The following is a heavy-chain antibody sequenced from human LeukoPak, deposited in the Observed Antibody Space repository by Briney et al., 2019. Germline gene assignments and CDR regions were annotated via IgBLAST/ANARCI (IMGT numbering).Heavy chain of an antibody. CDR2: IKEDGSQI. CDR1: GFTFSSYG. V-gene: IGHV3-7*01. CDR3: AKHKIAWRTFDC. Sequence: PGGSLRLSCAASGFTFSSYGMHWVRQAPGKGLEWVANIKEDGSQINHVDSVKGRFTISRDNAKNSLYLQMNSLRVEDTAVYYCAKHKIAWRTFDCWGQGTLVTVSS. D-gene: IGHD1/OR15-1a*01. J-gene: IGHJ4*02.